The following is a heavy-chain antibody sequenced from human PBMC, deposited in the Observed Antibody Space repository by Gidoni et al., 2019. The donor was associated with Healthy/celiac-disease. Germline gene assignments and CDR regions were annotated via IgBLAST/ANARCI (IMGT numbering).Heavy chain of an antibody. CDR1: GGSISSGSYY. Sequence: QVQLQESGPGLVKPSQTLSLTCTVSGGSISSGSYYWSWIRQPAGKGLEWIGRIYTSGSTNYNPSLKSRVTMSVDTSKNQFSLKLSSVTAADTAVYYCARASFGGATENPDDYWGQGTLVTVSS. D-gene: IGHD3-16*01. CDR2: IYTSGST. V-gene: IGHV4-61*02. J-gene: IGHJ4*02. CDR3: ARASFGGATENPDDY.